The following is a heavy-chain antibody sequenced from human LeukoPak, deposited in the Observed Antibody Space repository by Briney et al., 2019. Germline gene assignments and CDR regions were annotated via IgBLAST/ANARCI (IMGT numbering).Heavy chain of an antibody. CDR2: ISYDGRKT. Sequence: PGGSLRLSCAASGFTFNMYAFHWVRQAPGKGLEWVAAISYDGRKTHYADSVKGRFTISRDNSKDTLYLEMNSLRAEDTAVYYCAGDGLRYFDWDYYYYMDVWGKGTTVTVSS. CDR3: AGDGLRYFDWDYYYYMDV. CDR1: GFTFNMYA. V-gene: IGHV3-30*04. D-gene: IGHD3-9*01. J-gene: IGHJ6*03.